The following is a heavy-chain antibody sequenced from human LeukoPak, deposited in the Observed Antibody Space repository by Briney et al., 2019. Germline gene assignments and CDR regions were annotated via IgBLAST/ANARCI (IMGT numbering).Heavy chain of an antibody. D-gene: IGHD3-3*01. V-gene: IGHV3-23*01. J-gene: IGHJ3*02. CDR3: AKAKSHYDLWSGSPALDAFDI. CDR1: GFTFSSYA. Sequence: GGSLRLSCAASGFTFSSYAMSWFRQAPGKGLEWVSAISGSGGSTYYADSVKGRFTISRDNSKNTLYLQMNSLRAEDTAVYYCAKAKSHYDLWSGSPALDAFDIWGQGTMVTVSS. CDR2: ISGSGGST.